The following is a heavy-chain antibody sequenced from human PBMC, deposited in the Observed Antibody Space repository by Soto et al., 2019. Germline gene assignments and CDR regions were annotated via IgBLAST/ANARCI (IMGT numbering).Heavy chain of an antibody. CDR2: ISYDGSNK. V-gene: IGHV3-30*18. D-gene: IGHD4-17*01. J-gene: IGHJ6*02. CDR1: GFTFSSYG. Sequence: QVQLVESGGGVVQPGRSLRLSCAASGFTFSSYGMHWVRQAPGKGLEWVAVISYDGSNKYYADSVKGRFTISRDNSKNTVYLQMNSRSAEDTAVYYCAKILHLGDYAYYYYGMDVWGQGTTVTVSS. CDR3: AKILHLGDYAYYYYGMDV.